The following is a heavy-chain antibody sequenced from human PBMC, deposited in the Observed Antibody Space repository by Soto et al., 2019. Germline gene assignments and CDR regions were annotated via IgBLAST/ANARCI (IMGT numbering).Heavy chain of an antibody. V-gene: IGHV3-33*01. CDR3: ARDSLGFSSSWDLRHKVHGLDV. J-gene: IGHJ6*02. CDR2: LWYDGSNK. D-gene: IGHD6-13*01. Sequence: HPVGSVRLSCAASGFMFRSYGMHWVRQAPGKGLEWVAVLWYDGSNKYYADSVKGRFTISRDNSKNTLFLQMNSLRAEDTAVYYCARDSLGFSSSWDLRHKVHGLDVWGQGTPVTVSS. CDR1: GFMFRSYG.